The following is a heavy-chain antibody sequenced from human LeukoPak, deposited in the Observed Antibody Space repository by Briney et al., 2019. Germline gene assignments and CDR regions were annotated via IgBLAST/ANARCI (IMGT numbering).Heavy chain of an antibody. CDR2: ISYDGSNK. CDR1: GFTFSSYA. CDR3: ARDPRSSSGWYWNY. Sequence: GRSLRLSCAASGFTFSSYAMHWVRQAPGKGLEWVAVISYDGSNKYYADSVKGRFTISRDNSKNTLYLQMNSLRAEDTAVYYCARDPRSSSGWYWNYWGQGTLVTVSS. V-gene: IGHV3-30-3*01. D-gene: IGHD6-19*01. J-gene: IGHJ4*02.